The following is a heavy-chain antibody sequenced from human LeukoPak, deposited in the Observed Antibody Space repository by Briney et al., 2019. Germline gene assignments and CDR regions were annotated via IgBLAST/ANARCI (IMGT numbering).Heavy chain of an antibody. Sequence: SETLSLTCTVSGGSISSSSYYWGWIRQPPGKGLEWIGSIYYSGSTYYNPSLKSRVTISVDTSKNQFSLKLSSVTAADTAVYYCARALYYYYYMDVWGKGTTVTVSS. V-gene: IGHV4-39*07. J-gene: IGHJ6*03. CDR3: ARALYYYYYMDV. CDR2: IYYSGST. CDR1: GGSISSSSYY.